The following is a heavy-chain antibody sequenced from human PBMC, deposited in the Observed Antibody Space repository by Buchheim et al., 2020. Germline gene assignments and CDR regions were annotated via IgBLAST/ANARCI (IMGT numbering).Heavy chain of an antibody. CDR1: GFSFSRHW. J-gene: IGHJ4*02. D-gene: IGHD1-1*01. V-gene: IGHV3-74*01. CDR3: VKEEVLGTLRLEY. Sequence: VQLVVSGGGLVQPGGSLRLSCAASGFSFSRHWMHWVRQDPGKGLVWVSRVSGDGSRANYAASVKGRFTISRANATKTPSLQMNSLSAENTAVYYGVKEEVLGTLRLEYWGQG. CDR2: VSGDGSRA.